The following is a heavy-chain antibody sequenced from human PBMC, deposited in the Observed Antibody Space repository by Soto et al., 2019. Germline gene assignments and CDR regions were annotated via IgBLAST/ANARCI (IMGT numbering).Heavy chain of an antibody. CDR3: AKAVPDYDILTGFDY. V-gene: IGHV3-23*01. J-gene: IGHJ4*02. Sequence: EVQLLESGGGLVQPGGSLRLSCAASGFTFSSYAMSWVRQAPGKGLEWVSAISGSGGSTYYADSVKGRFTISRDNSKNSLYIQMNSLRAEDTAVYYCAKAVPDYDILTGFDYWGQGTLVTVSS. CDR1: GFTFSSYA. D-gene: IGHD3-9*01. CDR2: ISGSGGST.